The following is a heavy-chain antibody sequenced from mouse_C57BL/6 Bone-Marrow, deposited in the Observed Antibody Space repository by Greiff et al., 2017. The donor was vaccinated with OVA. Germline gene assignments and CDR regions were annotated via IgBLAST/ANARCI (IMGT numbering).Heavy chain of an antibody. Sequence: QVQLQQSGAELVKPGASVKLSCKASGYTFTSYWMQWVKQRPGQGLEWIGEIDPSDSYTNYNQKFKGKATLTVDTSSSTAYMQLSSLTSEDSAVYYCARSRDYDEGPWFAYWGKGTLVTVSA. CDR1: GYTFTSYW. D-gene: IGHD2-4*01. CDR2: IDPSDSYT. V-gene: IGHV1-50*01. J-gene: IGHJ3*01. CDR3: ARSRDYDEGPWFAY.